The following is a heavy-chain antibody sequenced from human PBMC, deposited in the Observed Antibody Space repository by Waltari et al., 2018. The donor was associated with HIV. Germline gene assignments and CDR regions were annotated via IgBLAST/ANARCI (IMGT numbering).Heavy chain of an antibody. Sequence: EVQLVESGGGLVIPGGSLRLSCAASGFPFNPYSMNWVRQAPGKGLCWFPSMSSESSYRNYQDSRKGRFTVSIDNAKNALYLQMNSLRAEDTAVYYCARVGGKQLVLNFDYWGQGTLVTVSS. CDR3: ARVGGKQLVLNFDY. CDR2: MSSESSYR. D-gene: IGHD6-6*01. V-gene: IGHV3-21*01. J-gene: IGHJ4*02. CDR1: GFPFNPYS.